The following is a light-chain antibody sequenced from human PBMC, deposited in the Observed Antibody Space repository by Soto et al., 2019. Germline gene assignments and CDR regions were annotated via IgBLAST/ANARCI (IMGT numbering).Light chain of an antibody. J-gene: IGLJ1*01. CDR3: YSYAGSSTYV. CDR1: SSDVGTYNL. V-gene: IGLV2-23*02. Sequence: QSALTQPASVSGSLGQSITISCTGTSSDVGTYNLVSWYQQLPDKAPKLIIHEVNKRPSGVSTRFSGSKSGNTASLTSSGLQAEDDADYHCYSYAGSSTYVFGTGTKVTVL. CDR2: EVN.